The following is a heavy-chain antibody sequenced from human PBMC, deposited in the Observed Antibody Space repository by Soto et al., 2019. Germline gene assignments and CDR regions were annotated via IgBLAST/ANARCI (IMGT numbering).Heavy chain of an antibody. CDR3: ARAVYDILTDMRYFDY. J-gene: IGHJ4*02. V-gene: IGHV4-38-2*01. D-gene: IGHD3-9*01. Sequence: SETLSLTCAVSGEYISNGYYWAWIRQPPGKWLEGIGSIFHSGTTYYNPSIKSRVTIAVDTSKNQFSLKLSSVTAADSAVYYCARAVYDILTDMRYFDYWGQGTLVTVSS. CDR1: GEYISNGYY. CDR2: IFHSGTT.